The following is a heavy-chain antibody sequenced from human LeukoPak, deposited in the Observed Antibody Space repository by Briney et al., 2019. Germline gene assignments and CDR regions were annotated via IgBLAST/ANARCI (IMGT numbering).Heavy chain of an antibody. CDR3: ARGGYYGSGNDFRFDP. V-gene: IGHV6-1*01. CDR1: GDSVSRNNAG. Sequence: SQTLSLTCGISGDSVSRNNAGWNWIRQSPSRGLEWLGRTYYRSKWYSDFAPSVRNRITINPDTSKNQFSLQLNSVTPEDTAVYYCARGGYYGSGNDFRFDPWGQGTLVTVSS. J-gene: IGHJ5*02. CDR2: TYYRSKWYS. D-gene: IGHD3-10*01.